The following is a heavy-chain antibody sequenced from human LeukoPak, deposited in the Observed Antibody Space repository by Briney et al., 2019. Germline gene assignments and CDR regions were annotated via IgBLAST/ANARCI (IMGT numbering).Heavy chain of an antibody. J-gene: IGHJ4*02. CDR2: ISSSSSYI. CDR1: GFTFSSYS. Sequence: PGGSLRLSCAASGFTFSSYSMNSVRQAPGKGLEWVSSISSSSSYIYYADSVKGRFTISRDNSKNTLYLQMNSLRAEDTAVYYCAKDYTSIAVAGTEGDYWGQGTLVTVSS. V-gene: IGHV3-21*01. D-gene: IGHD6-19*01. CDR3: AKDYTSIAVAGTEGDY.